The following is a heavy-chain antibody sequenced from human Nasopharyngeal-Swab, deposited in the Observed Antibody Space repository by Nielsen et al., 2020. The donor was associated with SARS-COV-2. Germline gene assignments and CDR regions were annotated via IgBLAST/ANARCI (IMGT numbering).Heavy chain of an antibody. CDR1: GGSFSGYS. D-gene: IGHD6-19*01. CDR3: ARISGWYWLDP. Sequence: SETLSLTFAVYGGSFSGYSWIWVRQPPGKGLEWIGQIIHSGSTNYNPSLKSRVTISADTSKNQLSLKVNSVTAADTAVYYCARISGWYWLDPWGQGTLVTVSS. V-gene: IGHV4-34*12. J-gene: IGHJ5*02. CDR2: IIHSGST.